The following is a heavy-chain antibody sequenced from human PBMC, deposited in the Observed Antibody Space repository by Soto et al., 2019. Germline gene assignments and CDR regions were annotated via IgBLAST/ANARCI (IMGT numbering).Heavy chain of an antibody. J-gene: IGHJ6*02. V-gene: IGHV1-69*12. D-gene: IGHD3-3*02. CDR1: GGTFSTSA. Sequence: QVQLMQSGAEVKKPGSSVKVSCKASGGTFSTSAISWVRQAPGEGLEWVGGIMPAFATPDYAQKFQGRVTISAAESTTTAYLELTSLTTDDTAVYYCARDKDRQQLGGNYYYILDVWGQGTAITVSS. CDR3: ARDKDRQQLGGNYYYILDV. CDR2: IMPAFATP.